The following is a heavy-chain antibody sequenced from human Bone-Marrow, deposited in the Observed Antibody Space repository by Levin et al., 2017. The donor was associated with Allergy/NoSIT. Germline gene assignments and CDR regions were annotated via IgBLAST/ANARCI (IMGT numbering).Heavy chain of an antibody. CDR2: ISSSSSYI. CDR3: ARDSIVVVPAAMGNYYYYYMDV. CDR1: GFTFSSYS. D-gene: IGHD2-2*01. J-gene: IGHJ6*03. V-gene: IGHV3-21*01. Sequence: LSLTCAASGFTFSSYSMNWVRQAPGKGLEWVSSISSSSSYIYYADSVKGRFTISRDNAKNSLYLQMNSLRAEDTAVYYCARDSIVVVPAAMGNYYYYYMDVWGKGTTVTVSS.